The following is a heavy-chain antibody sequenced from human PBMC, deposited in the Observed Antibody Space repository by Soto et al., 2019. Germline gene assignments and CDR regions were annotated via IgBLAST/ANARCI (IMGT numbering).Heavy chain of an antibody. J-gene: IGHJ4*02. D-gene: IGHD5-18*01. CDR1: GFTFSSYA. Sequence: GGSLRLSCAASGFTFSSYAMSWVRQAPGKGLEWVSAISGSGGSTYYADSVKGRFTISRGNSKNTLYLQMNSLRAEDTAVYYCAKKGPSQLWLPLPVVEDYWGQGTLVTVSS. V-gene: IGHV3-23*01. CDR2: ISGSGGST. CDR3: AKKGPSQLWLPLPVVEDY.